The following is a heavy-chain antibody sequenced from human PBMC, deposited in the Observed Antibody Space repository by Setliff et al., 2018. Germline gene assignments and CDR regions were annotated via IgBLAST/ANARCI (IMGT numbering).Heavy chain of an antibody. D-gene: IGHD6-19*01. CDR3: AREQWLDPPGYYYMDV. CDR2: INHSGST. V-gene: IGHV4-34*01. CDR1: GGSFSGYY. J-gene: IGHJ6*03. Sequence: SETLSLTCAVYGGSFSGYYWSWIRQPPGKGLEWIGEINHSGSTNYNPSLKSRVTISVATSRNQFSLKLSSVTAADTAVYYCAREQWLDPPGYYYMDVWAKGTTVTVSS.